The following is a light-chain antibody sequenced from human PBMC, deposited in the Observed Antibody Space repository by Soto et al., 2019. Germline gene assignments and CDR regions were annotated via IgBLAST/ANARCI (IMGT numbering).Light chain of an antibody. Sequence: QSALTQPPSASGSPGQSVTISCTGTSSDVGGYNYVSWYQQHPGKAPKLMIYEINNRPSGVPDRFSGSKSGNTASLTVSGLQAEDEADYYCSSYANSNNLPYVFGTGTKVTVL. CDR2: EIN. CDR1: SSDVGGYNY. V-gene: IGLV2-8*01. CDR3: SSYANSNNLPYV. J-gene: IGLJ1*01.